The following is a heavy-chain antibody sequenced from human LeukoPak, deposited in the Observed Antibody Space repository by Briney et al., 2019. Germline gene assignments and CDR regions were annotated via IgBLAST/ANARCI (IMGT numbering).Heavy chain of an antibody. D-gene: IGHD3-3*01. CDR2: INAGNGNT. V-gene: IGHV1-3*01. Sequence: ASVKVSCKASGYAFTSYAMHWVRQAPGQRLEWMGWINAGNGNTKYSQKFQGRVTITRDTSASIAYMELSSLRSEDTAVYYCARYSGVVAPGYGMDVWGQGTTVTVSS. CDR1: GYAFTSYA. CDR3: ARYSGVVAPGYGMDV. J-gene: IGHJ6*02.